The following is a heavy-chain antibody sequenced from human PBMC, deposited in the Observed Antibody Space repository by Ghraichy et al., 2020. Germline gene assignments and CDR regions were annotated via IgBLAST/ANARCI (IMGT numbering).Heavy chain of an antibody. J-gene: IGHJ4*03. CDR1: GFTVSTIF. V-gene: IGHV3-53*01. Sequence: GGSLRLSCAASGFTVSTIFMSWVRQVPGNRMEWVSTIYSAGSTYYADSVKGRFTISRDNSKNTLYLQMDNLRADDTAMYYCARGFEAQLGTFDFWGQGTLGTVPS. CDR2: IYSAGST. CDR3: ARGFEAQLGTFDF. D-gene: IGHD6-13*01.